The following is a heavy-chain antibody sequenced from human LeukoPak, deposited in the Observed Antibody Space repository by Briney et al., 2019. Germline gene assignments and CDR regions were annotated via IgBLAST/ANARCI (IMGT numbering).Heavy chain of an antibody. Sequence: AGGSLRLSCAASGFTFSDYYMSWIRQAPGKGLEWVSYISSSGSTIYYADSVKGRFTISRDSAKNSLYLQMNSLRAEDTAVYYCARSRITIFGVVTRFDYWGQGTLVTVPS. CDR3: ARSRITIFGVVTRFDY. J-gene: IGHJ4*02. D-gene: IGHD3-3*01. V-gene: IGHV3-11*04. CDR2: ISSSGSTI. CDR1: GFTFSDYY.